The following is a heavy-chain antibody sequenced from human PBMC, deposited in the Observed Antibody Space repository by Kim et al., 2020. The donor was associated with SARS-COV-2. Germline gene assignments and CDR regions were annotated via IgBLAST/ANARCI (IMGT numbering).Heavy chain of an antibody. J-gene: IGHJ5*02. CDR3: VRGARVFDP. V-gene: IGHV3-7*01. CDR1: GFTFSTYF. Sequence: GGSLRLSCVASGFTFSTYFMSWVRQAPGKGLEWVANIKQDGSDKYHVESVRGRFTISRDNAKNSLYLQMNSLRVEDTAVYYCVRGARVFDPWGQGTLVTVSS. CDR2: IKQDGSDK.